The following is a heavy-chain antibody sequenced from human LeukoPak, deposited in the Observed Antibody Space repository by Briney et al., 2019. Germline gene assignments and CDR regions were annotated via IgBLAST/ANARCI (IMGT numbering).Heavy chain of an antibody. J-gene: IGHJ3*02. Sequence: SETLSLTCAVSGYSISSGYYWGWIRQPPGKGLDWIRSIYHSGSTYYNPSLKSRVTISVDTSKNQFSLKLSSVTAADTAVYYCARQYFDWLPNAFDTWGQGTMVTVSS. CDR3: ARQYFDWLPNAFDT. D-gene: IGHD3-9*01. V-gene: IGHV4-38-2*01. CDR2: IYHSGST. CDR1: GYSISSGYY.